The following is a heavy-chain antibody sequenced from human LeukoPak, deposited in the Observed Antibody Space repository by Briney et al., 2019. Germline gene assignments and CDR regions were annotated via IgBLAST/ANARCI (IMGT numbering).Heavy chain of an antibody. D-gene: IGHD1-1*01. J-gene: IGHJ4*02. CDR2: ITSTSSYI. CDR1: GFSFSSYS. Sequence: GGPLSLSCAASGFSFSSYSMNWLRQPPGKGLEWVSCITSTSSYIYYADSVKGRFTISRDNPKNTLYLQMNSLRAEDTAIYYCAKVVQYTASTGTGLDYWGRGTLVTVSS. CDR3: AKVVQYTASTGTGLDY. V-gene: IGHV3-21*01.